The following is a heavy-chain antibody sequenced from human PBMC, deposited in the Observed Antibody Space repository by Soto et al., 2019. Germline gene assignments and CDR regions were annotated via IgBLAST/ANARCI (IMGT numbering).Heavy chain of an antibody. D-gene: IGHD3-9*01. CDR3: ARLTKLRYFDWLLYRGVYYFDY. CDR1: GGSISSSSYY. Sequence: QLQLQESGPGLVKPSETLSLTCTVSGGSISSSSYYWGWIRQPPGKGLEWIGSIYYSGSTYYNPSLKSRVTISVDTSKNQFSLKLSSVTAADTAVYYCARLTKLRYFDWLLYRGVYYFDYWGQGTLVTVSS. CDR2: IYYSGST. J-gene: IGHJ4*02. V-gene: IGHV4-39*01.